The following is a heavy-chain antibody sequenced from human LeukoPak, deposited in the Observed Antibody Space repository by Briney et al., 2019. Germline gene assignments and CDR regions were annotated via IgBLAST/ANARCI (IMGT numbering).Heavy chain of an antibody. CDR2: ISGNGHQT. Sequence: GGSLRLSCSASGFAFSRFAMTLVRQLPGKGLDWVSSISGNGHQTYYGDSVKGRFSVSRDNSKNILYLQMDSLRADDSALYYCAKDANYYDSSGYLIPFDYWGQGTLVTVSS. V-gene: IGHV3-23*01. CDR3: AKDANYYDSSGYLIPFDY. CDR1: GFAFSRFA. D-gene: IGHD3-22*01. J-gene: IGHJ4*02.